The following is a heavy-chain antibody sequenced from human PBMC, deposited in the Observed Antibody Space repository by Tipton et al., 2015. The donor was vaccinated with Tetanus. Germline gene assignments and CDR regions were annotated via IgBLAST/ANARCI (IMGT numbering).Heavy chain of an antibody. CDR1: GGSISSGGYY. CDR2: IYYSGST. J-gene: IGHJ4*02. D-gene: IGHD4-17*01. Sequence: TLSLTCTVSGGSISSGGYYWSWIRQHPGKGLEWIGYIYYSGSTYYNPSLKSRVTISVDTSKNQFSLKLGSVTAADTAVYYCARSEDGDYEVGYGSQRTLVAVSS. V-gene: IGHV4-31*03. CDR3: ARSEDGDYEVGY.